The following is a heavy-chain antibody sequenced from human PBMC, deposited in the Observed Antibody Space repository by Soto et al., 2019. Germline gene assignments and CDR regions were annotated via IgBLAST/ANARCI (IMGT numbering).Heavy chain of an antibody. D-gene: IGHD1-1*01. Sequence: SETLSLTCTVSGCSISSYYWSWIRQPPGKGLEWIGYIYYSGSTNYNPSLKSRVTISVDTSKNQFSLKLSSVTAADTAVYYCARLQYNFDYWGQGTLVTVS. CDR2: IYYSGST. J-gene: IGHJ4*02. CDR1: GCSISSYY. CDR3: ARLQYNFDY. V-gene: IGHV4-59*08.